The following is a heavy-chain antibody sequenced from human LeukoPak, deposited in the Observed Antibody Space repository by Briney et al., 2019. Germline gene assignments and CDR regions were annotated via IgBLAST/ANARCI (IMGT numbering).Heavy chain of an antibody. J-gene: IGHJ4*02. CDR1: GGSISSYY. CDR3: AREGQQWLGLWRSPYYFDY. V-gene: IGHV4-4*07. Sequence: SETLSLTCTVSGGSISSYYWRWIRQPAGKGLEWIGRIYTSGSTNYNPSLKSRVTMSVDTSKNQFSLKLSPVTAADTAVYYCAREGQQWLGLWRSPYYFDYWGQGTLVTVSS. D-gene: IGHD6-19*01. CDR2: IYTSGST.